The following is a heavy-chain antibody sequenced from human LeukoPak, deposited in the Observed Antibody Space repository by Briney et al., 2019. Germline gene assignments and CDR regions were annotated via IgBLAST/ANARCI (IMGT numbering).Heavy chain of an antibody. V-gene: IGHV3-30*04. CDR3: AREGLVGITMIGMDV. CDR1: GFTFSSYA. J-gene: IGHJ6*02. Sequence: GRSLRLSCAASGFTFSSYAMHWVRQAPGKGLEWVAVISYDGSNKYYADSVKGRFTISRDNSKNTLYLQMNSLRAEDTAVYCCAREGLVGITMIGMDVWGQGTTVTVSS. D-gene: IGHD3-22*01. CDR2: ISYDGSNK.